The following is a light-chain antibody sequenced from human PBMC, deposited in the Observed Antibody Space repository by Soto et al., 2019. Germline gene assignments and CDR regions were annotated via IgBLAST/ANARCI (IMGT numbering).Light chain of an antibody. CDR2: DAS. V-gene: IGKV1-5*01. CDR1: QSISSW. Sequence: DIQMTQSPSTLSASVGDRVTITFRASQSISSWLAWYQQKPGKAPKLLIYDASSLESEGPSRFSGSGSGTDFPLTNSSLQPDDFAKYYCQQYNSFPRTFGQGTKMVLK. CDR3: QQYNSFPRT. J-gene: IGKJ1*01.